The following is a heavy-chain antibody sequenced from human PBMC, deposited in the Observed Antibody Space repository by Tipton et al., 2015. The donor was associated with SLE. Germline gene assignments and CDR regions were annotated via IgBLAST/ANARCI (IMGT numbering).Heavy chain of an antibody. CDR3: ARAKLWSPHFDY. D-gene: IGHD5-18*01. CDR1: GGSISSGGYS. J-gene: IGHJ4*02. Sequence: TLSLTCAVSGGSISSGGYSWSWIRQPPGKGLEWIGYIYHGGSTYYNPSLKSRVTISVDRSKNQFSLKLSSVTAADTAVYYCARAKLWSPHFDYWGQGTLVTVSS. CDR2: IYHGGST. V-gene: IGHV4-30-2*01.